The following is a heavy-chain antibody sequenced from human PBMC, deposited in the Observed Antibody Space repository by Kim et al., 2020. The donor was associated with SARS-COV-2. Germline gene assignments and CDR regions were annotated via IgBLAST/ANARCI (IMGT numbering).Heavy chain of an antibody. CDR1: GYTFTSYY. Sequence: ASVKVSCKASGYTFTSYYMHWVRQAPGQGLEWMGIINPSGGSTSYAQKFQGRVTMTRDTSTSTVYMELSSLRSEDTAVYYCARVRFRGIGQLWLPGYYYGMDVWGQGTTVTVSS. CDR3: ARVRFRGIGQLWLPGYYYGMDV. J-gene: IGHJ6*02. V-gene: IGHV1-46*01. D-gene: IGHD5-18*01. CDR2: INPSGGST.